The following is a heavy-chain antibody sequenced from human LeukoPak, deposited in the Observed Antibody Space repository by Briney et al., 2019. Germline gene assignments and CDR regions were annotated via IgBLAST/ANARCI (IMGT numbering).Heavy chain of an antibody. V-gene: IGHV3-30*06. CDR2: ISYDGSYE. CDR3: SSDPQPWVLSGPAYR. CDR1: GFTFSSYG. J-gene: IGHJ5*02. Sequence: QSGGSLRLSCVASGFTFSSYGMHWVRQAPGKGLEWVAIISYDGSYENYGDSVKGRFTIARDNSKNTLYLQMNSPRVEDTAVYYWSSDPQPWVLSGPAYRWGQGSLVTVSS. D-gene: IGHD1-26*01.